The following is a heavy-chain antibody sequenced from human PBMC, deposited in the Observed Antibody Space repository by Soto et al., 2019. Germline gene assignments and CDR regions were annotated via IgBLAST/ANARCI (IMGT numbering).Heavy chain of an antibody. CDR3: ARAAYDYVWGSYRSLWFDP. J-gene: IGHJ5*02. CDR2: IHPNSGGT. D-gene: IGHD3-16*02. CDR1: GYTFTGYY. V-gene: IGHV1-2*04. Sequence: QVQLVQSGAEVKKPGASVKVSCKASGYTFTGYYMHWVRQAPGQGLEWMGWIHPNSGGTNYAQKCQGWVTMPRDTSISTAYMELSRLRSDDTAVYYCARAAYDYVWGSYRSLWFDPWGQGTLVTVSS.